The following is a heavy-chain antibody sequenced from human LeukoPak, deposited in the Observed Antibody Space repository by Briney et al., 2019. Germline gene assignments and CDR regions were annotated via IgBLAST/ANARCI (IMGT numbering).Heavy chain of an antibody. D-gene: IGHD3-9*01. CDR3: VSSGLRYFDWLFGDI. Sequence: VASVKVSCKASGYTFTSYGISWVRQAPGQGLEWMGWISAHNGNTNYAQKLQGRVTMTTDTSTSTAYMELRSLRSDGTAVYYCVSSGLRYFDWLFGDIWGQGTMVTVSS. J-gene: IGHJ3*02. CDR2: ISAHNGNT. CDR1: GYTFTSYG. V-gene: IGHV1-18*01.